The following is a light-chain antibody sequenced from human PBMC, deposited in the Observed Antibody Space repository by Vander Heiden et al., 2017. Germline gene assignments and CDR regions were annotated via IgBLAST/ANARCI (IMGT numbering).Light chain of an antibody. Sequence: SYELTQPPSVSVSPGQTASITCSGDKLGDKYACWYQQKPGQSPVLVIYQDSKRHSGIPERFSGSNSGNTATLTISGTQAMDEADYYCQAWDSSTAAFGGGTKLTVL. V-gene: IGLV3-1*01. J-gene: IGLJ2*01. CDR1: KLGDKY. CDR3: QAWDSSTAA. CDR2: QDS.